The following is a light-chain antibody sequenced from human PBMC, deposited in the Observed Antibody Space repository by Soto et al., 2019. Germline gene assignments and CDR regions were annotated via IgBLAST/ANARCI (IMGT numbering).Light chain of an antibody. J-gene: IGLJ1*01. CDR3: SSYTSSGSV. Sequence: QSALTQHASVSGSPGQSITISCTGTSSDVGGYNYVSWYQQLPGKAPKLMIYDVSNRPSGISNRFSGSKSGNTASLTISGLQAEDEADYYCSSYTSSGSVFGSGTKLTVL. V-gene: IGLV2-14*01. CDR1: SSDVGGYNY. CDR2: DVS.